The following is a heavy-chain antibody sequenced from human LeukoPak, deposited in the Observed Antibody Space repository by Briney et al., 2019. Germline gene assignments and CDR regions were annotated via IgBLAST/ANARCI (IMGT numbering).Heavy chain of an antibody. Sequence: GGSLRLSCAASGFTFSNYAMTWVRQAPGKGLEWVSLIYGDGTTDYADSVKGRFHISRHNSKNTLYLQMNSLRAEDTAVYYCARGIIYLDYWGQGTLVTVSS. CDR1: GFTFSNYA. CDR2: IYGDGTT. J-gene: IGHJ4*02. CDR3: ARGIIYLDY. D-gene: IGHD3-10*01. V-gene: IGHV3-53*04.